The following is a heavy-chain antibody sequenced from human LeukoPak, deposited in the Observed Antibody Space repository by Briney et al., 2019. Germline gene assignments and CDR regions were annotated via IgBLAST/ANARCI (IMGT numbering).Heavy chain of an antibody. V-gene: IGHV3-74*01. CDR2: INSDGGST. CDR3: ATNRITIFGVVTDY. Sequence: GGSLRLSCAASGFTFSSYWMHWVRQAPGKGLVWVSRINSDGGSTSYADSVKGRFTISRDNAKNTLYLQMNSLRAEDTAVYYCATNRITIFGVVTDYWGQGTLVTVSS. D-gene: IGHD3-3*01. J-gene: IGHJ4*02. CDR1: GFTFSSYW.